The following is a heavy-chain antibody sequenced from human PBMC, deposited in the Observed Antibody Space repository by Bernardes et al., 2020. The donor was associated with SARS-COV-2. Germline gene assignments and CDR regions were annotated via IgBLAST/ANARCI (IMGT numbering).Heavy chain of an antibody. CDR3: VRGPVEWYYFRGVHYYYGMDV. CDR2: ISYDGSNK. Sequence: GGSLRLSCAASGFTFSSYAMHWVRQAPGKGLEWVAVISYDGSNKYYADSVKGRFTISRDNSKNTLYLQMNSLRAEDTAVYYCVRGPVEWYYFRGVHYYYGMDVWGQGTTVTVSS. V-gene: IGHV3-30-3*01. J-gene: IGHJ6*02. D-gene: IGHD3-3*01. CDR1: GFTFSSYA.